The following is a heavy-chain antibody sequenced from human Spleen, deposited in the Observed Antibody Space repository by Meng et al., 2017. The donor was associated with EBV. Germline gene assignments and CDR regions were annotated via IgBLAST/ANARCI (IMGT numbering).Heavy chain of an antibody. CDR1: GFTFSDSA. J-gene: IGHJ4*02. CDR3: VLWFREHFDY. Sequence: EVQLVESGGGLVQPGGSLRLSCAASGFTFSDSAMSWVRQAPGKGLEWVSTISAGIGNTHYADSVKGRFTISRDNSKNTLYLQMNNLRADDTAVYYCVLWFREHFDYWGQGTLVTVSS. V-gene: IGHV3-23*04. D-gene: IGHD3-10*01. CDR2: ISAGIGNT.